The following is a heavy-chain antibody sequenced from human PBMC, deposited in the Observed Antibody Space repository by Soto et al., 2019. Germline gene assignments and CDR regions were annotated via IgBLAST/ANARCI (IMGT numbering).Heavy chain of an antibody. CDR3: ARAMGTDGWSNHPFNI. V-gene: IGHV3-7*04. CDR1: GFTFSRYW. J-gene: IGHJ3*02. Sequence: GGSLRLSSAASGFTFSRYWMDWVRQAPRKGLDWVATIKHDGSEKYYVDSVKGRFIISRHNAKNSVFLQMNGLRVEDTAVYFCARAMGTDGWSNHPFNIWGQGTMVTVSS. D-gene: IGHD6-19*01. CDR2: IKHDGSEK.